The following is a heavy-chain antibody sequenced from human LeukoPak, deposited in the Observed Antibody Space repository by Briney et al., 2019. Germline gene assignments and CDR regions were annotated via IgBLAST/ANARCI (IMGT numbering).Heavy chain of an antibody. CDR2: IWYDGSNK. D-gene: IGHD3-3*01. CDR3: ARGGPEWPLDY. CDR1: GFSFSTYG. Sequence: PGRSLRLSCAASGFSFSTYGMLWVRQAPGKGRGWVAVIWYDGSNKYYADSVKGRFTISRDNSKNTLYLQMNTLRVEDTAVYYCARGGPEWPLDYWGQGTLVTVSS. V-gene: IGHV3-33*01. J-gene: IGHJ4*02.